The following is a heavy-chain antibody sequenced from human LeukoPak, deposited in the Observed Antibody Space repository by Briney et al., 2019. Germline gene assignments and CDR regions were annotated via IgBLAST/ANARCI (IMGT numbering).Heavy chain of an antibody. D-gene: IGHD3-16*01. CDR1: GYTFTSYA. V-gene: IGHV7-4-1*02. CDR3: ARYSTGESPYYFDY. CDR2: INTNTGNP. J-gene: IGHJ4*02. Sequence: GASVKVSCKASGYTFTSYAMSWVRQAPGQGLEWMGWINTNTGNPTYAQGFTGRFVFSLDTSVSTAYLQLTSLKAEDTAVYYCARYSTGESPYYFDYWGQGTLVTVSS.